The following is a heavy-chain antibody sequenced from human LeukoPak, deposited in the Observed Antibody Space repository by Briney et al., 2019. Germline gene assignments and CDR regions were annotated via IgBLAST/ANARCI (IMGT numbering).Heavy chain of an antibody. J-gene: IGHJ4*02. CDR2: IKQDGSEK. Sequence: GGSLRLSCAVSGFTFSSYWMSWVRQAPGKGLEWVANIKQDGSEKYYVDSVKGRFTISRDNAKNSLYLQMNSLRAEDTAVYYCAREITMLACFDYWGQGTLVTVSS. V-gene: IGHV3-7*03. D-gene: IGHD3-10*01. CDR1: GFTFSSYW. CDR3: AREITMLACFDY.